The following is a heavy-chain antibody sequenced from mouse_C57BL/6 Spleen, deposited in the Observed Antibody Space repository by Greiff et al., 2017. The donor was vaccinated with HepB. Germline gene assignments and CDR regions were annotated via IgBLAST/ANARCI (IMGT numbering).Heavy chain of an antibody. J-gene: IGHJ4*01. CDR2: IYPGDGDT. CDR3: ARENYYYYDVGSLYAMDY. D-gene: IGHD2-4*01. Sequence: QVQLQQSGPELVKPGASVKISCKASGYAFSSSWMNWVKQRPGKGLEWIGRIYPGDGDTNYNGKFKGKATLTADKSSSTAYMQLSSLTSEESAVYFCARENYYYYDVGSLYAMDYWGQGTSVTVSS. V-gene: IGHV1-82*01. CDR1: GYAFSSSW.